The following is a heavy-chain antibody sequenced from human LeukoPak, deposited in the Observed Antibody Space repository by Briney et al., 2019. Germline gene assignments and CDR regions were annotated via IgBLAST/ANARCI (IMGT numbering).Heavy chain of an antibody. Sequence: GGSLRLSCAASGFTFSSYSMNWVRQAPGKGLEWVSSISSSSSYIYYADSVKGRFTISRDNAKNSLYLQMNSLRAEDTAVYYCARGGYSGYSVCSYWGQGTLVTVSS. CDR3: ARGGYSGYSVCSY. D-gene: IGHD5-12*01. CDR1: GFTFSSYS. J-gene: IGHJ4*02. V-gene: IGHV3-21*01. CDR2: ISSSSSYI.